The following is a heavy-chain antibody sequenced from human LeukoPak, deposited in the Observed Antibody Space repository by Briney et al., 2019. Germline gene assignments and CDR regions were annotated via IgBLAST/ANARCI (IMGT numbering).Heavy chain of an antibody. Sequence: GGSLRLPCAASRFTFSSYRMNWVRQAPGKGLEWVSSISTSSSYIYYADSVKGRFTISRDNAKNSLYLQMNSLRAGDTAVYYCARDYGDYFLDYWGQGTLVTVSS. D-gene: IGHD4-17*01. CDR1: RFTFSSYR. CDR2: ISTSSSYI. CDR3: ARDYGDYFLDY. J-gene: IGHJ4*02. V-gene: IGHV3-21*01.